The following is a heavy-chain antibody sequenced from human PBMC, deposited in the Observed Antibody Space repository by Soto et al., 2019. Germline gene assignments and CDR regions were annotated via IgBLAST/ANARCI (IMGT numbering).Heavy chain of an antibody. CDR3: AKETGYSYGFQPNALDV. J-gene: IGHJ6*02. CDR2: ISSRGDRT. D-gene: IGHD5-18*01. CDR1: GFTFSRYA. Sequence: LRLSCAGSGFTFSRYAMNWVRQAPGKGLEWVSIISSRGDRTSYAESVKGRFTVSRDDSKNTLFLHMNSLGAEDTAVYYCAKETGYSYGFQPNALDVWGQGTTVTVSS. V-gene: IGHV3-23*01.